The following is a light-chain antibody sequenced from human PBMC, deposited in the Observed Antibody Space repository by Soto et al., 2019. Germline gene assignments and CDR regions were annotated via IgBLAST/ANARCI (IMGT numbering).Light chain of an antibody. Sequence: EILLTQFPATLSVSPGERVTLSCRASQGVARTSAWFQQKPGQSPRLLVYAESTRAAGIPARFSGSGSGTEFTLTISSLQSEDVAVYYCQQYKQWPLTFGGGTRVDIK. CDR3: QQYKQWPLT. CDR2: AES. J-gene: IGKJ4*01. V-gene: IGKV3D-15*01. CDR1: QGVART.